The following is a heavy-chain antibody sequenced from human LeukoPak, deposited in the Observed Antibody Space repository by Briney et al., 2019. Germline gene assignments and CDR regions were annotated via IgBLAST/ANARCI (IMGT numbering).Heavy chain of an antibody. V-gene: IGHV4-61*02. CDR3: AREPYGFNWFDP. J-gene: IGHJ5*02. CDR1: GGSISSGSYY. CDR2: IYTSGST. D-gene: IGHD3-3*01. Sequence: SETLSLTCTVSGGSISSGSYYWSWIRQPAGKGLEWIGRIYTSGSTNYNPPLKSRDTISVDTSKNQFSLKLSSVTAADTAVYYCAREPYGFNWFDPWGQGTLVTVSS.